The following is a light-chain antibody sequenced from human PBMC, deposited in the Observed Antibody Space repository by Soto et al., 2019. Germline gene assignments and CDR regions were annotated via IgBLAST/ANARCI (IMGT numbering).Light chain of an antibody. V-gene: IGLV1-40*01. CDR3: QSYDSSLSGSV. CDR1: SSDIGAGYD. Sequence: QSVLTQPPSVSGAPGQRVTISCTGSSSDIGAGYDVHWYQQLPGTAPKVLIYGNNNRPSGVPERFSGSKSGTSASLAITGLQAEDEADYYCQSYDSSLSGSVFGGGTKLTVL. J-gene: IGLJ2*01. CDR2: GNN.